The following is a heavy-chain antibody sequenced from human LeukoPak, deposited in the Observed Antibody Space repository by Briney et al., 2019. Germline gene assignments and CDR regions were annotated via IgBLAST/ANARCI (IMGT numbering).Heavy chain of an antibody. CDR2: MKQDGSEK. D-gene: IGHD3-9*01. CDR1: TVTFTNFW. V-gene: IGHV3-7*01. CDR3: VMSPILTGYYTPSYFDY. J-gene: IGHJ4*02. Sequence: GGSLRLSCAASTVTFTNFWMSWVRQAPGKGLEWLANMKQDGSEKYYVDSVKGRFTISRDSAKNSLYLQMNSLRAEDTAVYYCVMSPILTGYYTPSYFDYWGQGALVTVSS.